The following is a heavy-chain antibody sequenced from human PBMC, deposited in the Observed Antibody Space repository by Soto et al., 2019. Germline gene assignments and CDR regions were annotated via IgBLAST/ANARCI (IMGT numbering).Heavy chain of an antibody. CDR3: ARDDVGSSWYKPYDY. CDR2: ISAYNGNT. V-gene: IGHV1-18*01. CDR1: GYTFTSYG. J-gene: IGHJ4*02. Sequence: ASVKVSCKASGYTFTSYGISWVRQAPGQGLEWMGWISAYNGNTNYAQKLQGRVTMTTDTSTSTAYMELRSLRSDDTAGYYCARDDVGSSWYKPYDYWGQGTLVTVSS. D-gene: IGHD6-13*01.